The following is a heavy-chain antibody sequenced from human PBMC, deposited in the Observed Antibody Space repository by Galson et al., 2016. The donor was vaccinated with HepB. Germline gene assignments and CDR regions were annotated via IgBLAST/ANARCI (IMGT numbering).Heavy chain of an antibody. Sequence: PALVKPTQTLTLTCTFSGFSFSTYGVAVGWIRQPPGKALEWIALISWNDDQRYSPSLKNRLTITKDTSKNDVVLTVTNADPVDTATYYCVHSAGYCISSTCWYYYYGMDVWGQGTTVTVSS. CDR1: GFSFSTYGVA. J-gene: IGHJ6*02. CDR2: ISWNDDQ. D-gene: IGHD2/OR15-2a*01. CDR3: VHSAGYCISSTCWYYYYGMDV. V-gene: IGHV2-5*01.